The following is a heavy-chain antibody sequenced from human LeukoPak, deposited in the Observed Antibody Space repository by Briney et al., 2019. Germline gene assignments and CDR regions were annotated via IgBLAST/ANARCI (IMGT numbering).Heavy chain of an antibody. CDR2: IYYSGST. Sequence: SETLSLTCTVSSGSISSYYWSWVRQPPGKGLEWIGYIYYSGSTNYNPSLKSRVTISVDTSKNQFSLKLSSVTAADTAVYYCARATGNYGMDVWGQGTTVTVSS. J-gene: IGHJ6*02. D-gene: IGHD3-9*01. CDR1: SGSISSYY. CDR3: ARATGNYGMDV. V-gene: IGHV4-59*08.